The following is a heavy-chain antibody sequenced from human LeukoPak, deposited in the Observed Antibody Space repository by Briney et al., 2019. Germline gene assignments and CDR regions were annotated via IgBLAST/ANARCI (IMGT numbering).Heavy chain of an antibody. V-gene: IGHV3-21*04. CDR1: GFTFSSYS. Sequence: GGSLRLSCAASGFTFSSYSMNWVRQAPGKGLEWVSSISSSSSYIYYADSVKGRFTISRDNAKNSLYLQMNSLRAEDTAVYYCAKPGRGYGSIFDYWGQGTLVTVSS. CDR3: AKPGRGYGSIFDY. CDR2: ISSSSSYI. D-gene: IGHD4-17*01. J-gene: IGHJ4*02.